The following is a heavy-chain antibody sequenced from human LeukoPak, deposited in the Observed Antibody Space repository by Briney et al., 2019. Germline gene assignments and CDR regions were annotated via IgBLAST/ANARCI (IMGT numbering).Heavy chain of an antibody. Sequence: ASVKVSCKASGYTFTSYGISWVRQAPGQGLEWMGWINPNSGGTNYAQKFQGRVTMTRDTSISTAYMELSRLRSDDTAVYYCAGEGLPGQFDYWGQGTLVTVSS. CDR3: AGEGLPGQFDY. CDR2: INPNSGGT. V-gene: IGHV1-2*02. CDR1: GYTFTSYG. J-gene: IGHJ4*02.